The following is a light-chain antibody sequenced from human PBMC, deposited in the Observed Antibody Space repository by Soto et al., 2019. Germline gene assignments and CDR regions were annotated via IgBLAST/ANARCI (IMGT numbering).Light chain of an antibody. CDR2: SNN. J-gene: IGLJ1*01. CDR1: SSNLGSNS. V-gene: IGLV1-44*01. CDR3: AAWDDSLNGREV. Sequence: QSALTQPPSASGTPGQRVTISCSGSSSNLGSNSVNWYQQLPGAAPKLLIYSNNQRPSGVPDRFSGSKSGTSASLAISGLQSEDEADYYCAAWDDSLNGREVFGTGTKVTVL.